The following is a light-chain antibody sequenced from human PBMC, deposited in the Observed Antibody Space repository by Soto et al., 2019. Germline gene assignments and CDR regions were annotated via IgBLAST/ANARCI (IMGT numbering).Light chain of an antibody. CDR2: DLS. CDR3: CSWAGNSLV. J-gene: IGLJ3*02. V-gene: IGLV2-11*01. CDR1: SSDVGGYNY. Sequence: QSALTQPRSVSGSPGQSVTISCTGTSSDVGGYNYVSWYQQHPGKAPKIKIYDLSKRPSGVPDRFSGSKSGNTASLTISGRQAEDEADYYCCSWAGNSLVFGGGTKLTVL.